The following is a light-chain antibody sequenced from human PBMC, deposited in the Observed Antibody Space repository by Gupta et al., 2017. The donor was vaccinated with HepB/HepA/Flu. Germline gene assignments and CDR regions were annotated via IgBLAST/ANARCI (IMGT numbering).Light chain of an antibody. V-gene: IGKV1-39*01. CDR3: QQSDSTPIT. J-gene: IGKJ5*01. CDR2: AAS. CDR1: QSISSY. Sequence: DIQMTQSPSSLSASVGDRVTITCRASQSISSYLHWYQQKPGKAPKLLIYAASSLQSGVPSRFSGSGSGTDFTLTISRLQPEDFATYYCQQSDSTPITFGQGTQLEIK.